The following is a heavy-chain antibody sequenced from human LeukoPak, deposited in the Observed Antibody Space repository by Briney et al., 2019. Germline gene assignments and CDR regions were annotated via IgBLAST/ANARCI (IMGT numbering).Heavy chain of an antibody. CDR3: ARTGGGPARPDVDY. J-gene: IGHJ4*02. CDR1: GGSISSGGYY. V-gene: IGHV4-31*03. Sequence: PSETLSLTCTVSGGSISSGGYYWSWIRQHPGKGLEWIGYIYYSGSTYYNPSLKSRVTISVDTSKNQFSLKLSSVTAADTAVYYRARTGGGPARPDVDYWGQGTLVTVSS. D-gene: IGHD6-6*01. CDR2: IYYSGST.